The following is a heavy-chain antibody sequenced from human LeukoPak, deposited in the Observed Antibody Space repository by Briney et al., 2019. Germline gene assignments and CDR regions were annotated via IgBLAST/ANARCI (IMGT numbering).Heavy chain of an antibody. V-gene: IGHV4-59*11. CDR3: ARETGDNWFDP. Sequence: SETLSLTCTVSGGSISSHYWSWIRQPPGKGLEWIGYIYYSGSTDYNPSLKSRVTISVDTSKNQFSLKLSSVTAADTVVYYCARETGDNWFDPWGQGTLVTVSS. CDR1: GGSISSHY. J-gene: IGHJ5*02. D-gene: IGHD1-26*01. CDR2: IYYSGST.